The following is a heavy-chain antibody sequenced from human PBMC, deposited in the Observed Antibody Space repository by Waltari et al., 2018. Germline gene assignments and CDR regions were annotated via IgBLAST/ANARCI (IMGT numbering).Heavy chain of an antibody. Sequence: QVQLQQWGAGLLKPSETLSLTCAVYGGSFSGYYWSWIRQPPGKGLEWIGEINHSGSTNYNPSLKSRVTISVDTSKNQFSLKLSSVTAADTAVYYCARDGYGRPFDYWGQGTLVTVSS. D-gene: IGHD1-1*01. J-gene: IGHJ4*02. CDR3: ARDGYGRPFDY. CDR1: GGSFSGYY. V-gene: IGHV4-34*01. CDR2: INHSGST.